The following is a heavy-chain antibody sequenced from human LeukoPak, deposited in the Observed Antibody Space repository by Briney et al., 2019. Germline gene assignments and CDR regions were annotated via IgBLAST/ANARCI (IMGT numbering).Heavy chain of an antibody. CDR3: AKDISSTFGDYSSGFDY. D-gene: IGHD6-19*01. V-gene: IGHV3-9*03. CDR2: ISWNSGSI. J-gene: IGHJ4*02. Sequence: PGGSLRLSCAASGFTFSSYEMNWVRQAPGKGLEWVSGISWNSGSIGYADSVKGRFTISRDNAKNSLYLQMNSLRAEDMALYYCAKDISSTFGDYSSGFDYWGQGTLVTVSS. CDR1: GFTFSSYE.